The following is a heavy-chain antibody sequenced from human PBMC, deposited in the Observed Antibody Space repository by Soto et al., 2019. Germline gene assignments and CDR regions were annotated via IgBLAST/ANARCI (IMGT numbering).Heavy chain of an antibody. V-gene: IGHV3-23*01. D-gene: IGHD3-9*01. CDR3: AKDITYYDILTGPYNWFDP. J-gene: IGHJ5*02. Sequence: VGSLRLSCAASGFTFSSYAMSWVSQAPGKGLEWVSAISGSGGSTYYADSVKGRFTISRDNSKNTLYLQMNSLRAEDTAVYYCAKDITYYDILTGPYNWFDPWGQGTLVTVSS. CDR2: ISGSGGST. CDR1: GFTFSSYA.